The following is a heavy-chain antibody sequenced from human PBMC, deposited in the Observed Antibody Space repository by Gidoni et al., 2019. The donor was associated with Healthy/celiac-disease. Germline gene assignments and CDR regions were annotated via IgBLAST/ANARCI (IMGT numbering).Heavy chain of an antibody. Sequence: EVQLVESGGGLVQPGGSLRLSCAASGFTFSNAWMGWVRQAPGKGLEWVGRIKSKTDGGTTDYAAPVKGRFTISRDDSKNTLYLQMNSLKTEDTAVYYCTTANRWELLGGFDYWGQGTLVTVSS. CDR2: IKSKTDGGTT. J-gene: IGHJ4*02. V-gene: IGHV3-15*01. CDR1: GFTFSNAW. D-gene: IGHD1-26*01. CDR3: TTANRWELLGGFDY.